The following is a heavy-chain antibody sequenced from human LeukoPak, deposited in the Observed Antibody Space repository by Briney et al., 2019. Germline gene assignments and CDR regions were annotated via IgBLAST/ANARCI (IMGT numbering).Heavy chain of an antibody. J-gene: IGHJ5*02. V-gene: IGHV4-34*01. Sequence: PSETLSLTCVVYGGSFSSYYWSWIRQPPGKRLEWIGEINYSGSTDYNPSLKSQVTISVDTSKNQFSLRLSSVTAADTAVYYCATRGWNDRYWFDPWGQGTLVTVSS. CDR3: ATRGWNDRYWFDP. CDR2: INYSGST. CDR1: GGSFSSYY. D-gene: IGHD1-1*01.